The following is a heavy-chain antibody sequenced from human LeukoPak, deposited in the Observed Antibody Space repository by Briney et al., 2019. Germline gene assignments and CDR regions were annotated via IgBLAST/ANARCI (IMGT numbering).Heavy chain of an antibody. CDR2: INAGNGNT. V-gene: IGHV1-3*01. Sequence: GASVKVSCKASGYTFTSYAMHWVRQAPGQRLEWMGWINAGNGNTKYSQKFQGRVAITRDTSASTAYMELSSLRSEDTAVYYCAPLFQTLSDYGMDVWGQGTTVTVSS. D-gene: IGHD2/OR15-2a*01. J-gene: IGHJ6*02. CDR3: APLFQTLSDYGMDV. CDR1: GYTFTSYA.